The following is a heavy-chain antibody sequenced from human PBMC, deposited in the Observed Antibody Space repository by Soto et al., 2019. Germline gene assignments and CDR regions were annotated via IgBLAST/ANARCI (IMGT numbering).Heavy chain of an antibody. CDR3: ARRRITNFGMVISGPFFDY. CDR2: IYYSGST. D-gene: IGHD3-3*01. CDR1: GGSIRSSSYY. J-gene: IGHJ4*02. Sequence: LETLSLTCTVSGGSIRSSSYYWGWIRQPPGKGLEWIGSIYYSGSTYYNPSLKSRVTISVDTSKNQFSLKLSSVTAADTAVYYCARRRITNFGMVISGPFFDYWGQGTLVTVSS. V-gene: IGHV4-39*01.